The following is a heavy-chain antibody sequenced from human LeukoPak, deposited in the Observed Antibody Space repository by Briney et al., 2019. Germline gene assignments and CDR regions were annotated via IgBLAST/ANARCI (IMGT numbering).Heavy chain of an antibody. V-gene: IGHV3-64*02. D-gene: IGHD1-26*01. CDR2: INRDGRIT. CDR1: GFSFRDYA. CDR3: TRDGGSFCDFDY. Sequence: GGSLRLSCVASGFSFRDYAIPWVRQAPGKGLEYVSVINRDGRITYYADSVKGRFTMSRDNSKNTVYLQMGSLSSEDMAVYYCTRDGGSFCDFDYWGQGALVTVSS. J-gene: IGHJ4*02.